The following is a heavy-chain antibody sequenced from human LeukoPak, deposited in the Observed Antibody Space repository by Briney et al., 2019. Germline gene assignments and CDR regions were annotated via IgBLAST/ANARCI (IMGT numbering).Heavy chain of an antibody. V-gene: IGHV3-23*01. CDR3: AKVGQKWIYSWFDP. Sequence: PGGSLRLSCAASGFTFGNYAMSWVRQAPVKGLEWVSAISGSGGSTYYTDSVKGRFTISRDNSKNTLYLQMNSLRAEDTAVYYCAKVGQKWIYSWFDPWGQGTLVTVSS. J-gene: IGHJ5*02. D-gene: IGHD5-12*01. CDR1: GFTFGNYA. CDR2: ISGSGGST.